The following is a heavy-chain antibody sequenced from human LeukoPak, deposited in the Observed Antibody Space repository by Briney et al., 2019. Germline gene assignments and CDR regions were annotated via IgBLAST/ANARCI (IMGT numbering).Heavy chain of an antibody. CDR2: IIPIFGTA. Sequence: GASVKVSCKASGGTFSSYAISWVRQAPGQGLEWMGGIIPIFGTANYAQKFQGRVTTTTDESTSTAYMELSSLRSEDTAVYYCARVGGNDAFDIWGQGTMVTVSS. CDR3: ARVGGNDAFDI. V-gene: IGHV1-69*05. J-gene: IGHJ3*02. CDR1: GGTFSSYA. D-gene: IGHD3-16*01.